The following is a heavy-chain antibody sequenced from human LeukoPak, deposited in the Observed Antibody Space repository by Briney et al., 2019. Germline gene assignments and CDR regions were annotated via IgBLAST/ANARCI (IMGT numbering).Heavy chain of an antibody. CDR3: ARHDSSGPYNAFDI. D-gene: IGHD3-22*01. CDR1: GGSISSTTYY. Sequence: PSETLSLTCTVSGGSISSTTYYWGWIRQPPGNGLEWIGSIYHSGNIYYNPSLKSRVTISVDTSKNQFSLKLSSVTAADTAVYYCARHDSSGPYNAFDIWGQGTMVTVSS. V-gene: IGHV4-39*01. J-gene: IGHJ3*02. CDR2: IYHSGNI.